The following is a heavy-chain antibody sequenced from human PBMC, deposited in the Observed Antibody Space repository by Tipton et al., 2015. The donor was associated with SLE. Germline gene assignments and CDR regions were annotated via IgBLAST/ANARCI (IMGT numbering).Heavy chain of an antibody. D-gene: IGHD3-3*01. J-gene: IGHJ4*02. V-gene: IGHV5-51*03. Sequence: QLVQSGAEVKKPGESLKISCQGSGYSFTNYWIAWVRQMPGKGLEWMGMIYPSDSDTTYSPSFQGQVTISVDKSFTTAYLQLSSLKASDTAMYYCARWDSIFGVVIFDYWGQGTLITVFS. CDR2: IYPSDSDT. CDR3: ARWDSIFGVVIFDY. CDR1: GYSFTNYW.